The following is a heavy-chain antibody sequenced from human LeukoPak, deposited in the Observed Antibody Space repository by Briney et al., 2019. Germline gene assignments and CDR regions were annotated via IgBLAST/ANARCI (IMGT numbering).Heavy chain of an antibody. CDR2: INPNSGGT. V-gene: IGHV1-2*02. D-gene: IGHD2-2*01. CDR1: GYTFTGYY. J-gene: IGHJ6*02. CDR3: ARAHLHYCSSTSCYRLEYYYYGMDV. Sequence: ASVKVSCKASGYTFTGYYMHRVRQAPGQGLEWMGWINPNSGGTNYAQKFQGRVTMTRDTSISTAYMELSRLRSDDTAVYYCARAHLHYCSSTSCYRLEYYYYGMDVWGQGTTVTVSS.